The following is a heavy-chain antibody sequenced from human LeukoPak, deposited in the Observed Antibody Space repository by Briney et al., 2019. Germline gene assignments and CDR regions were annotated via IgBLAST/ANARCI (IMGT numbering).Heavy chain of an antibody. D-gene: IGHD5-12*01. V-gene: IGHV3-7*01. J-gene: IGHJ4*02. CDR1: GFTFSTYW. CDR3: ARDTDSGYENYYFDY. Sequence: AALRLSCATSGFTFSTYWMSWVRQAPGKGLEWLANIKQDGSEKYYVDSVKGRFTISSDNAKNSLYLQMNSLRAEDPAVYYCARDTDSGYENYYFDYWGQGTLVTVSS. CDR2: IKQDGSEK.